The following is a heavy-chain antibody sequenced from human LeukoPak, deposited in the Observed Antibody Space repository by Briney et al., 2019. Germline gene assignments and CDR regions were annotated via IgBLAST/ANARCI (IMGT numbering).Heavy chain of an antibody. CDR1: GDSVSSNSVT. J-gene: IGHJ4*02. Sequence: SQTLSLTCAISGDSVSSNSVTWNWIRQSPSRGLEWLGRAYYRSKRYNDYAVSVKSRININPDTSKNQFSLQLNSVTPEDTAVYYCARSRRKDFPFDYWGQGTLVTVSS. CDR2: AYYRSKRYN. CDR3: ARSRRKDFPFDY. V-gene: IGHV6-1*01.